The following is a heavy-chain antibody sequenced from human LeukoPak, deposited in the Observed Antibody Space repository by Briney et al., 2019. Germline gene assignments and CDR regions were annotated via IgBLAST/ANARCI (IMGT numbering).Heavy chain of an antibody. CDR1: GYTFTSYG. D-gene: IGHD4-17*01. Sequence: GASVNVSCKASGYTFTSYGISWVRQAPGQGLEWMGWISAYNGNTNYAQKLQGRVTMTTDTSTSTAYMELRSLRSDDTAVYYCARDLRDYGENWFDPWGQGTLVTVSS. J-gene: IGHJ5*02. CDR3: ARDLRDYGENWFDP. CDR2: ISAYNGNT. V-gene: IGHV1-18*01.